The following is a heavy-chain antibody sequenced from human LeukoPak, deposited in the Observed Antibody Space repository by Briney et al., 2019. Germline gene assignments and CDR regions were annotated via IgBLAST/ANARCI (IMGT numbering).Heavy chain of an antibody. CDR2: MNPNSGNT. CDR3: ARGGVPANSGWSTTPGAFDI. CDR1: GYTFTSYD. D-gene: IGHD6-19*01. J-gene: IGHJ3*02. V-gene: IGHV1-8*03. Sequence: GASVKVSCKASGYTFTSYDINWVRQATGQGLEWMGWMNPNSGNTGYAQKFQGRVTITRNTSISTAYMELSSLRSEDTAAYYCARGGVPANSGWSTTPGAFDIWGQGTMVTVSS.